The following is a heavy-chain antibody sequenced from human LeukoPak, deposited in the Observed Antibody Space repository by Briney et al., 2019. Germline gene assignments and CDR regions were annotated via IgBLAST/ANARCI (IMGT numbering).Heavy chain of an antibody. CDR3: ARVGGYYDSSGRALDYYYYMDV. V-gene: IGHV1-18*01. CDR2: ISAYNGNT. Sequence: GASVKVSCKASGYTFTSYDISWVRQAPGQGLEWMGWISAYNGNTNYAQKLQGRVTMATDTSTSTAYMELSSLRSEDTAVYYCARVGGYYDSSGRALDYYYYMDVWGKGTTVTVSS. CDR1: GYTFTSYD. D-gene: IGHD3-22*01. J-gene: IGHJ6*03.